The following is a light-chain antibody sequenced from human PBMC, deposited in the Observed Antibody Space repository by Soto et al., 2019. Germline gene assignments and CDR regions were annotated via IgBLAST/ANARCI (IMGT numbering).Light chain of an antibody. CDR2: STK. V-gene: IGLV8-61*01. CDR3: VLYIGTGLV. Sequence: QTVVTQEPSFSVSPGGTVTLTCGLTSGSVLTSHYTSWFQQTPGQPPRTLIYSTKSRSPGVPDRFSGSILGNKGALTITGAQAEDEGDYYCVLYIGTGLVFGGGTQLTVL. CDR1: SGSVLTSHY. J-gene: IGLJ7*01.